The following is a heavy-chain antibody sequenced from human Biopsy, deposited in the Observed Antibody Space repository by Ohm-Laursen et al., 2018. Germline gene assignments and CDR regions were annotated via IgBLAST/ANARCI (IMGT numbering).Heavy chain of an antibody. D-gene: IGHD3-22*01. CDR2: IFYRGST. CDR3: ARDYDTSGYYYVS. J-gene: IGHJ5*02. Sequence: GTLSLTCIVSGGSISNNNYYWGWIRQPPGKGLEWIGSIFYRGSTHYKPSLKSRVNISVDMSKNQFSLKLNSVTAADTAVYYCARDYDTSGYYYVSWGQGTLVTVSS. V-gene: IGHV4-39*01. CDR1: GGSISNNNYY.